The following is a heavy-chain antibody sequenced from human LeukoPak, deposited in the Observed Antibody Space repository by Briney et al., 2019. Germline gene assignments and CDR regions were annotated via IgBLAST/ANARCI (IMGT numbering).Heavy chain of an antibody. CDR3: ARQKTYYYDSTAPHAFDI. D-gene: IGHD3-22*01. V-gene: IGHV5-51*01. J-gene: IGHJ3*02. CDR1: GSSFTSCW. CDR2: IYPGDSDT. Sequence: GESLKISCKGSGSSFTSCWIGWVRQMPGKGLEWMGIIYPGDSDTRYSPSFQGRVTVSADKSISAAYLQWSSLKASDTAMYYCARQKTYYYDSTAPHAFDIWGQGTMVTVS.